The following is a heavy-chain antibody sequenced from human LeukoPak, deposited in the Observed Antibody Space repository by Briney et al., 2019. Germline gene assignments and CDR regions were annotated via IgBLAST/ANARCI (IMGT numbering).Heavy chain of an antibody. Sequence: GGSLRLSCAASGFTFSSYWMSWVRQAPGKGLEWVANIKQDGSEKYYVDSVKGRFTISRDNARNSLYLQMNSLRAEDTAVYYCARDQYYGSGSYTDYYYYMDVWGKGTTVTVSS. J-gene: IGHJ6*03. CDR1: GFTFSSYW. CDR2: IKQDGSEK. CDR3: ARDQYYGSGSYTDYYYYMDV. V-gene: IGHV3-7*01. D-gene: IGHD3-10*01.